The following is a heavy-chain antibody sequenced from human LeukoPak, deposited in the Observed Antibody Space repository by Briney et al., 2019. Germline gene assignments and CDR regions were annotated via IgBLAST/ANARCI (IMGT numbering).Heavy chain of an antibody. J-gene: IGHJ4*02. D-gene: IGHD3-22*01. CDR2: INPNSGGT. CDR3: ARVGYYESSGYYEY. V-gene: IGHV1-2*06. CDR1: GYTLTDYY. Sequence: GASVKVSCTASGYTLTDYYMRWVRQAPGQGLEWMGRINPNSGGTNYAQKFQGRVTMTRDTSISTVYMELSRLRSDDTAVYYCARVGYYESSGYYEYWGQGTLVTVSS.